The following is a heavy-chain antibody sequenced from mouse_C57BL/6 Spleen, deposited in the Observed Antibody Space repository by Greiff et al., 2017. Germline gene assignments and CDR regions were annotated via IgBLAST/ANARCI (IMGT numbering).Heavy chain of an antibody. CDR1: GFTFSDYY. Sequence: DVKLVESEGGLVQPGSSMKLSCTASGFTFSDYYMAWVRQVPEKGLEWVANINYDGSSTYYLDSLKSRFIISRDNAKNILYLQMSSLKSEDTATYYCARAGYDGYYDAMDYWGQGTSVTVSS. D-gene: IGHD2-3*01. CDR3: ARAGYDGYYDAMDY. J-gene: IGHJ4*01. V-gene: IGHV5-16*01. CDR2: INYDGSST.